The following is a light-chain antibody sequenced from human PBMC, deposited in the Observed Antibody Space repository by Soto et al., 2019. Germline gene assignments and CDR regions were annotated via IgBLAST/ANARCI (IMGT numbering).Light chain of an antibody. CDR3: AAWDDTLKGLV. V-gene: IGLV1-47*01. CDR1: SSNIGSNY. J-gene: IGLJ2*01. CDR2: RAS. Sequence: QSVLTQPPSASGTPGQRVTISCSGSSSNIGSNYVYWYQQVPGTAPRLLMYRASQRPSGVPDRFSGSKSDTSASLAISGLRSEDEADYYCAAWDDTLKGLVFGGGTQLTVL.